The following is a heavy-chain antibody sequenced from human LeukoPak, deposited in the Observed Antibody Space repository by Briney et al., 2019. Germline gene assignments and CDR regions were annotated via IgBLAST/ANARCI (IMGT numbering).Heavy chain of an antibody. CDR2: VHHSGKT. V-gene: IGHV4-59*08. D-gene: IGHD3-22*01. Sequence: SETLSLTCSVSGGSINSDYWSWIRQPPGKGLEWIAYVHHSGKTAYNPSLKSPVIISLNSSKNQFSLKLTSVTAADTAVYFCAKFYYDSRGYWYYFDSWGQGTLVTVSP. CDR1: GGSINSDY. J-gene: IGHJ4*02. CDR3: AKFYYDSRGYWYYFDS.